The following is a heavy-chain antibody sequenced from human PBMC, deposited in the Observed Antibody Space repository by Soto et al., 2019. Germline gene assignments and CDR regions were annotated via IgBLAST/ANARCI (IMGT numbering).Heavy chain of an antibody. Sequence: RGSLRLSCAASGFTFSSYWMSWVRQAPGKGLEWVANIKQDGSEKYYVDSVKGRFTISRDNAKNSLYLQMNSLRAEDTAVYYCASDNSVAPLDDYYYGMAVWGQGTTVTVSS. CDR3: ASDNSVAPLDDYYYGMAV. D-gene: IGHD2-15*01. CDR2: IKQDGSEK. J-gene: IGHJ6*02. CDR1: GFTFSSYW. V-gene: IGHV3-7*03.